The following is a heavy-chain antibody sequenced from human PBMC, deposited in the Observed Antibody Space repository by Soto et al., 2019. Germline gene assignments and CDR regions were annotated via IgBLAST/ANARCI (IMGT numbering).Heavy chain of an antibody. CDR1: GYSFTIYW. Sequence: GESLKISCNGSGYSFTIYWIGWVRQMPGKGLEWMGIIYPGDSDTRYSPSFQGQVTISADKSISTAYLQWSSLKAPDTAMHYCARVVVPAANSMDVWGQGTTVTVSS. D-gene: IGHD2-2*01. CDR2: IYPGDSDT. V-gene: IGHV5-51*01. J-gene: IGHJ6*02. CDR3: ARVVVPAANSMDV.